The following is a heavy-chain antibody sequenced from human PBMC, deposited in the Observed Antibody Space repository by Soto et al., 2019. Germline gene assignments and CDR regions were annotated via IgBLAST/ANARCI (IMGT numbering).Heavy chain of an antibody. J-gene: IGHJ6*02. CDR3: ARLDKRGSYSKYYYYGMDV. V-gene: IGHV3-30-3*01. CDR1: GFTFSSYA. D-gene: IGHD1-26*01. Sequence: GGSLRLSCAASGFTFSSYAMHWVRQAPGKGLEWVAVISYDGSNKYYADSVKGRFTISRDNSKNTLYLQMNSLRAEDTAVYYCARLDKRGSYSKYYYYGMDVWGQGTTVTVSS. CDR2: ISYDGSNK.